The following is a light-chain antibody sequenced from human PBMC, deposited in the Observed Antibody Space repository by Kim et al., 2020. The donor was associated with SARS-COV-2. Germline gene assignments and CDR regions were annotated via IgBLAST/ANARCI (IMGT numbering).Light chain of an antibody. CDR1: SSRIGAGYE. CDR3: QSYDSSLSAHVV. J-gene: IGLJ2*01. Sequence: GTITCSGGSSRIGAGYEETWDQQLPGTAPKHLIYGNSNRTSGVPDRFSGSKSGPSASLAITGLQAEDEADYYCQSYDSSLSAHVVFGGGTQLTVL. V-gene: IGLV1-40*01. CDR2: GNS.